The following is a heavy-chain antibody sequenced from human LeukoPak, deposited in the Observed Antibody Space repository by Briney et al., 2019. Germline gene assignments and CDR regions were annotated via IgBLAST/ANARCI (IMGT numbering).Heavy chain of an antibody. Sequence: PGGSLRLSCAASGFTFSAFAMNWVRQAPGKGLEWVSSISGSAGSTYSAEFVMGRFTISRDNAKNALFLQMNSLRAEDTAVYYCARDQEPDAFDIWGQGTMVTVSS. D-gene: IGHD1-26*01. CDR1: GFTFSAFA. CDR3: ARDQEPDAFDI. V-gene: IGHV3-23*01. CDR2: ISGSAGST. J-gene: IGHJ3*02.